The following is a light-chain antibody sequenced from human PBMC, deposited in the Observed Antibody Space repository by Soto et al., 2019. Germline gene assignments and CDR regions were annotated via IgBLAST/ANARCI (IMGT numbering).Light chain of an antibody. CDR2: LAS. V-gene: IGKV1-17*01. J-gene: IGKJ2*01. Sequence: DIQMTQSPSSLSASEGDTVTITCRASQHITNDCAWYQQKAGRAPKCLILLASRLQTGVPSRFSGSGSETEFTLTISSLQPEDFATYYCLHHNGYPPVFGQGTKVEIK. CDR1: QHITND. CDR3: LHHNGYPPV.